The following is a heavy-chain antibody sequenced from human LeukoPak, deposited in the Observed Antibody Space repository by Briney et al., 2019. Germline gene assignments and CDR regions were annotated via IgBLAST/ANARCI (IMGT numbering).Heavy chain of an antibody. CDR1: GFTFSDHY. D-gene: IGHD2-15*01. V-gene: IGHV3-72*01. J-gene: IGHJ4*02. CDR3: ARDDGGQGDY. CDR2: SKNKANSYIT. Sequence: GGSLRLSCTASGFTFSDHYMDWVRQAPGKGLEWVGRSKNKANSYITQYAAFVQGRFTISRDDSKNSLYLQINSLKTEDTAVYYCARDDGGQGDYWGQGTLVTVSS.